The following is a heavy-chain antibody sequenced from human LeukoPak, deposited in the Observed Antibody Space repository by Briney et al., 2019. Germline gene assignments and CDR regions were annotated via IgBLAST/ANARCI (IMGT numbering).Heavy chain of an antibody. CDR2: INPNSGGT. Sequence: ASVKVSCKASGYTFTGYYMHWVRQAPGQGLEWMGWINPNSGGTNYAQKFQGRVTMTRDTSISTAYMELSRLRSDDTAVYYCARSPPYSSSSPFDYWGQGTLVTVSS. J-gene: IGHJ4*02. CDR1: GYTFTGYY. CDR3: ARSPPYSSSSPFDY. V-gene: IGHV1-2*02. D-gene: IGHD6-6*01.